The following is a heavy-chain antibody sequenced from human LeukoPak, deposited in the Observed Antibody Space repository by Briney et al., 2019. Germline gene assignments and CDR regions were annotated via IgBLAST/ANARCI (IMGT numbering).Heavy chain of an antibody. CDR1: GDSISSNNW. CDR2: IRQDGSEK. Sequence: ETLSLTCAVSGDSISSNNWWSWVRQPPGKGLEWMVNIRQDGSEKYCVDSVKGRFTISRDNAKTSLYLQMNSLRAEDTAVYYCATLTSGKLKHWGQGTLVTVSS. D-gene: IGHD3-16*01. V-gene: IGHV3-7*01. CDR3: ATLTSGKLKH. J-gene: IGHJ1*01.